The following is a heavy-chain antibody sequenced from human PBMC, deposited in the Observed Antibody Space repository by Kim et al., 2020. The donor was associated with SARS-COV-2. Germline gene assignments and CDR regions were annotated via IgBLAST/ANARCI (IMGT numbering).Heavy chain of an antibody. V-gene: IGHV4-39*01. D-gene: IGHD3-10*01. CDR2: IYYSGST. J-gene: IGHJ4*02. CDR1: GGSISSSSYY. CDR3: ARRGYGSGSLDY. Sequence: SETLSLTCTVSGGSISSSSYYWGWIRQPPGKGLEWIGSIYYSGSTYYNPSLKSRVTISVDTSKNQFSLKLSSVTAADTAVYYCARRGYGSGSLDYWGQGTLVTVSS.